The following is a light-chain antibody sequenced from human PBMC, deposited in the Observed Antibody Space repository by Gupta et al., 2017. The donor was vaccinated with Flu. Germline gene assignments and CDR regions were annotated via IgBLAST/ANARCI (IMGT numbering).Light chain of an antibody. CDR3: QSTDSSGTYVV. Sequence: YELRQSPSVSVSPGQTARTTCSGDALPNQYAYWHQQKPGQAPVMMIYKDTERPSGIPERFSGSSSGTTVTLTISEVQADDEADYYCQSTDSSGTYVVFGGGTKLTVL. CDR2: KDT. J-gene: IGLJ2*01. V-gene: IGLV3-25*02. CDR1: ALPNQY.